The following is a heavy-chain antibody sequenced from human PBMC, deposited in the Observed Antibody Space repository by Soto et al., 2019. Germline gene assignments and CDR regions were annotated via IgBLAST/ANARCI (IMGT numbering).Heavy chain of an antibody. CDR3: ARLHRDYYYMDV. J-gene: IGHJ6*03. CDR2: IIPILGIA. V-gene: IGHV1-69*02. CDR1: GGTFSSYT. D-gene: IGHD3-10*01. Sequence: QVQLVQSGAEVKKPGSSVKVSCKASGGTFSSYTISCVRQAPGQGLEWMGRIIPILGIANYAQKFQGRVTITADKSTSTAYMELSSLRSEDTAVYYCARLHRDYYYMDVWGKGTTVTVSS.